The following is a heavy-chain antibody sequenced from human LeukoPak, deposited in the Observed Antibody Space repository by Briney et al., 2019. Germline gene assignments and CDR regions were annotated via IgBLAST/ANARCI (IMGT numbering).Heavy chain of an antibody. V-gene: IGHV1-2*02. CDR1: GYTFTVNY. J-gene: IGHJ6*02. D-gene: IGHD4-17*01. CDR2: MNPNSGVT. CDR3: ARVKRTTPLYGMDV. Sequence: GASVKVSCKPSGYTFTVNYLHWVRQAPGQGLEWVGWMNPNSGVTFYAQNFQGRVTMTRDTSISTAYMELSRLRSDDTAVYYCARVKRTTPLYGMDVWGQGTTVTVSS.